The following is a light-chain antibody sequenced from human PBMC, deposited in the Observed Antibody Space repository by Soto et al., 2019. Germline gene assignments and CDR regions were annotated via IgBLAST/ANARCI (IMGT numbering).Light chain of an antibody. V-gene: IGKV3D-15*01. CDR1: QSFSSN. Sequence: EIVMTQSPATLSVYPGVSATLSCRASQSFSSNFAWYQQKPGQAPRLLIYGASTMATGIPARFSGSGSGTEFTLTISSLQSEDFAVYYWEQYKNWPLTFGGGTKVEIK. CDR3: EQYKNWPLT. CDR2: GAS. J-gene: IGKJ4*01.